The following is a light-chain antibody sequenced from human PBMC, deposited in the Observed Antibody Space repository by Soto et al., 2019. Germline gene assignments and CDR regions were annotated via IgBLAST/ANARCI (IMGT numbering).Light chain of an antibody. V-gene: IGKV3-15*01. CDR1: QSVSDK. Sequence: IVMTQSPVTLTVSPGERATLSCRASQSVSDKLAWYQQKPGQAPRLLIYGASTRATDIPARFSGSGSGTEFTLIISSLQSEDFAVYYCQQYNKWPLAFGQGTKGEIK. CDR2: GAS. J-gene: IGKJ1*01. CDR3: QQYNKWPLA.